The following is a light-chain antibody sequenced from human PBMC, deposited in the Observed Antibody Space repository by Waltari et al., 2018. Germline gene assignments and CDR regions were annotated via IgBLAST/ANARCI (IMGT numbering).Light chain of an antibody. CDR1: QSISSY. CDR3: QQSYSTPPIT. Sequence: DIQMTQSPSSLSASVGDRVTITCRASQSISSYLNWYQQKPGKAPKLLIYAASSLQSGVPSRFSGSGSGTDFTLTISSLQPEDFPTYYCQQSYSTPPITFGQGTRLEIK. CDR2: AAS. J-gene: IGKJ5*01. V-gene: IGKV1-39*01.